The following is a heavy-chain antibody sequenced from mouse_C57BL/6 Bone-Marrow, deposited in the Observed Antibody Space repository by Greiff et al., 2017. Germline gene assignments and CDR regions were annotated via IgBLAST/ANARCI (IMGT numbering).Heavy chain of an antibody. CDR1: GFTFTDYG. D-gene: IGHD1-1*01. CDR2: ISPGSSTI. Sequence: EVQLVQSGGGLVKPGASLKLSCAASGFTFTDYGMHWVRQAPEKGLEWVAYISPGSSTIYYADTVKGRFTMSIDTAKNTLFLQMTSLRSEDTAMYYCAALYYYGSSRYWYFDGWGTGTTVTVSA. V-gene: IGHV5-17*01. J-gene: IGHJ1*03. CDR3: AALYYYGSSRYWYFDG.